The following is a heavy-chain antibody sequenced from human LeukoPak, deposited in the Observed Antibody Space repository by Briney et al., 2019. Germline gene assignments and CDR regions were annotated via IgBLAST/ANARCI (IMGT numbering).Heavy chain of an antibody. V-gene: IGHV4-61*02. D-gene: IGHD2-15*01. CDR1: GGSIRSGSYY. Sequence: SETLSLTCTVSGGSIRSGSYYWSWIRQPAGKGLEWIGRIYTSGSTNYNPSLKSRVTISVDTSKNQFSLKLSSVTAADTAVYYCARVSPGGYYYYMDVWGKGTTVTISS. J-gene: IGHJ6*03. CDR3: ARVSPGGYYYYMDV. CDR2: IYTSGST.